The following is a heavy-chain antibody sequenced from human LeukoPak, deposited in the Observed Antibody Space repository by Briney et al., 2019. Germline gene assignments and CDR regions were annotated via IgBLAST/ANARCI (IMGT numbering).Heavy chain of an antibody. D-gene: IGHD6-19*01. Sequence: GGSLRLSCALSGFTFTIYAMTGVPHAPGGRLECVLAIYGSGQTTYYADPRRGRFTISRDNSKHTLYLQMSSLRLGDTAVYYCAKVSKQWPDGYLDFWGQGALVTVSS. CDR3: AKVSKQWPDGYLDF. CDR2: IYGSGQTT. CDR1: GFTFTIYA. J-gene: IGHJ4*02. V-gene: IGHV3-23*01.